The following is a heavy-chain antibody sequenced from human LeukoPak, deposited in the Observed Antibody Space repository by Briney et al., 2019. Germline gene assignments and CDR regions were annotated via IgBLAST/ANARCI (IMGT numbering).Heavy chain of an antibody. J-gene: IGHJ3*02. D-gene: IGHD6-19*01. Sequence: GGSLRLSCAASGFTFSSYAMSWVRQAPGKGLEWVSAISGSGGSTYYADSVKGRFTISRDNSKDTLYLQMNSLRAEDTAVYYCAKLSQQWLVFDAFDIWGQGTMVTVSS. CDR2: ISGSGGST. V-gene: IGHV3-23*01. CDR3: AKLSQQWLVFDAFDI. CDR1: GFTFSSYA.